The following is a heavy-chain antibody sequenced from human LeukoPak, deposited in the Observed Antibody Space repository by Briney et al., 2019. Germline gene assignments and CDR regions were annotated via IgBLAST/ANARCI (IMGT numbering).Heavy chain of an antibody. Sequence: SETLSLTCTVSGGSISSSSYYWGWIRQPPGKGLEWIGSIYYSGSTYYNPSLKSRVTISVDTSKNQFSLKLSSVTAADTAVYYCAHRDKEYRSSSEYFQHWGQGTLVTVSS. J-gene: IGHJ1*01. CDR2: IYYSGST. V-gene: IGHV4-39*01. CDR1: GGSISSSSYY. D-gene: IGHD6-13*01. CDR3: AHRDKEYRSSSEYFQH.